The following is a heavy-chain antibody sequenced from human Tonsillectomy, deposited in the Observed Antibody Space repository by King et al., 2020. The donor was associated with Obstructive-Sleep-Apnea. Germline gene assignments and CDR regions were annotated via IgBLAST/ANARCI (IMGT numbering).Heavy chain of an antibody. CDR2: IYYRGNI. J-gene: IGHJ5*02. D-gene: IGHD6-13*01. Sequence: VQLQESGPGLAKPSETLSLTCTVSGGSISSYYWSWIRQPPGKGLEWIGYIYYRGNINYNPSLKRRLTISVDTSKKPFSLKLRSVTTADTAIYYCARGRFIAAANIGDWDNWFDPWGQGTLVTVSS. CDR3: ARGRFIAAANIGDWDNWFDP. V-gene: IGHV4-59*01. CDR1: GGSISSYY.